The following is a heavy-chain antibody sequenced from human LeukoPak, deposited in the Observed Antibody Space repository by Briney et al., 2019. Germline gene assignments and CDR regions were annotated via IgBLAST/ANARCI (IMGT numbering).Heavy chain of an antibody. CDR2: INPSGDST. Sequence: ASVKVSCKASGYTFTDYYMHWVRQAPGQGLEWMGIINPSGDSTSYAEKFQGRVTMTRDTSTSTVYMELSSLRSEDTAVYYCARDVSEAVRGNWYFDLWGRGTLVTVSS. J-gene: IGHJ2*01. V-gene: IGHV1-46*01. CDR3: ARDVSEAVRGNWYFDL. D-gene: IGHD3-10*01. CDR1: GYTFTDYY.